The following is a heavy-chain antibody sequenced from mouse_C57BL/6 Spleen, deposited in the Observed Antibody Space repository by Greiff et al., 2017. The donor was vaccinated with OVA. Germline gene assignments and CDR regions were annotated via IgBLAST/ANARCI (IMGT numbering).Heavy chain of an antibody. CDR2: IYPGDGDT. CDR1: GYAFSSSW. Sequence: VKLQESGPELVKPGASVKISCKASGYAFSSSWMNWVKQRPGKGLEWIGRIYPGDGDTNYNGKFKGKATLTADKSSSTAYMQLSSLTSEDSAVYFCARGGATVVDDFDYWGQGTTLTVSS. J-gene: IGHJ2*01. V-gene: IGHV1-82*01. CDR3: ARGGATVVDDFDY. D-gene: IGHD1-1*01.